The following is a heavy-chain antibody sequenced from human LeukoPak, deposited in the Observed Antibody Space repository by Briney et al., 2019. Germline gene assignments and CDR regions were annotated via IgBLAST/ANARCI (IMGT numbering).Heavy chain of an antibody. Sequence: GASVKVSCKASGYTFTSYDINWVRQATGQGLEWMGWMNPNSGNTGYAQKLQGRVTMTTDTSTSTAYMELRSLRSDDTAVYYCARASSGIVVVPAAPWGQGTLVTVSS. CDR2: MNPNSGNT. J-gene: IGHJ5*02. V-gene: IGHV1-8*02. CDR3: ARASSGIVVVPAAP. CDR1: GYTFTSYD. D-gene: IGHD2-2*01.